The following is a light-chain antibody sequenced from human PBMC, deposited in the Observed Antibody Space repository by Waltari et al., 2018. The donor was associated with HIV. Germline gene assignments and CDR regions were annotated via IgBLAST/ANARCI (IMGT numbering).Light chain of an antibody. CDR2: GAS. J-gene: IGKJ3*01. CDR3: LPSSNTPRT. V-gene: IGKV1-39*01. Sequence: DIQRTQPPSCLSAAVGDRVTFTCRASQNLDNFLTWFQQKPGHAPQLLIHGASGLQSGVPSRFSGSGSWTDFSLTISSLQPDDFATYYCLPSSNTPRTFGPGTKVDIK. CDR1: QNLDNF.